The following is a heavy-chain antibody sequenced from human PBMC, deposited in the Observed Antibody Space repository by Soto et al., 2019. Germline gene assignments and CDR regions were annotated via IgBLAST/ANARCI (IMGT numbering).Heavy chain of an antibody. CDR1: GGSISSGGYS. CDR2: IYHSGST. J-gene: IGHJ5*02. V-gene: IGHV4-30-2*01. CDR3: ARDQLEGNWFDP. Sequence: QLQLQQSDSGLVRPSQTLSLPCAVSGGSISSGGYSWNWIRQPPGKGLEWIGYIYHSGSTHYNPSLKSRVTISVDKSKNHFSLKLSSVTAADTAVYYCARDQLEGNWFDPRGQGTLVTVSS. D-gene: IGHD1-1*01.